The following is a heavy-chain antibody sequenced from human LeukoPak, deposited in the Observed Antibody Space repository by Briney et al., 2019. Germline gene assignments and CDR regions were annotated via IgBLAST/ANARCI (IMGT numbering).Heavy chain of an antibody. CDR2: IYTSGST. V-gene: IGHV4-4*07. CDR3: ARELCGGDCYSDY. D-gene: IGHD2-21*02. Sequence: SETLSLTCAVYGGSFSGYYWSWIRQPAGKGLEWIGRIYTSGSTNYNPSLKSRVTMSVDTSKNQFSLKLSSVTAADTAVYYCARELCGGDCYSDYWGQGTLVTVSS. J-gene: IGHJ4*02. CDR1: GGSFSGYY.